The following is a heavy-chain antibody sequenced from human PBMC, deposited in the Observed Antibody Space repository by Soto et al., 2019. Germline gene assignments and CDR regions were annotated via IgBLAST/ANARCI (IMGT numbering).Heavy chain of an antibody. Sequence: SETLSLTCAVYGGSFSGYYWSWIRQPPGKGLEWIGEINHSGSTNYNPSLKSRVTISVDTSKNQFSLKLSSVTAADTAVYYCAPRPFGGGIVVDPAAIEDNWFAPGGKGPLAPVPS. CDR2: INHSGST. V-gene: IGHV4-34*01. CDR1: GGSFSGYY. D-gene: IGHD2-2*01. J-gene: IGHJ5*02. CDR3: APRPFGGGIVVDPAAIEDNWFAP.